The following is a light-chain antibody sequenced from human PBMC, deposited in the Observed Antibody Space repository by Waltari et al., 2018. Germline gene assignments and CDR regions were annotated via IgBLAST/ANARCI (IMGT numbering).Light chain of an antibody. CDR2: GAS. V-gene: IGKV1-39*01. CDR1: QSISSY. CDR3: QQSYSTPYT. Sequence: DIQMTQSPSSLSASVGDRVTITCRASQSISSYLNWYQQKPGNAPNLLIYGASSLQSGVPSRFSGSGSGTDFTLTISSLQPEDFTTYYCQQSYSTPYTFGQGTKLEIK. J-gene: IGKJ2*01.